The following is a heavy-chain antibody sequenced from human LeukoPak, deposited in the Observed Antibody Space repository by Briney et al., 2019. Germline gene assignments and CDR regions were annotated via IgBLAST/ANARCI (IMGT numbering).Heavy chain of an antibody. CDR1: GGSFSGYY. CDR3: AREQLRGNWFDP. Sequence: PSETLSLTCAVYGGSFSGYYWSWIRQHPGKGLEWIGYIYYSGSTYYNPSLKSRVTISVDTSKNQFSLKLSSVTAADTAVYYCAREQLRGNWFDPWGQGTLVTVSS. D-gene: IGHD1-1*01. V-gene: IGHV4-31*11. CDR2: IYYSGST. J-gene: IGHJ5*02.